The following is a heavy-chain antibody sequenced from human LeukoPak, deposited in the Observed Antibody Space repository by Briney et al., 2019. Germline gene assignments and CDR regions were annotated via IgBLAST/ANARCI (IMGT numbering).Heavy chain of an antibody. J-gene: IGHJ5*02. CDR2: INPNSGGT. D-gene: IGHD6-19*01. Sequence: ASVKDSCMDSVYTFTVYYMHWVRPAPGQGGGWVGWINPNSGGTNYAQKFQGRVTMTRDTSISTAYMELSRLRSDDTAVYYCARDLAVAGIFNWFDPWGQGTLVTVSS. V-gene: IGHV1-2*02. CDR1: VYTFTVYY. CDR3: ARDLAVAGIFNWFDP.